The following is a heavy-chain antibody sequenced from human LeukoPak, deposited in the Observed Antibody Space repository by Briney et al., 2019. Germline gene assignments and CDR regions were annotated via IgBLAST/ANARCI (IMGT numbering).Heavy chain of an antibody. J-gene: IGHJ6*03. Sequence: GASVKVSCEASGGTFSSDTISWVRQAPGQGLEWMGRIIPILGIANNAQKCQGRVTITADKSTSTAYMELSSLRSEDTAVYYCARSPTSIVVVPAAMHYYYYMDVWGKGTTVTVSS. V-gene: IGHV1-69*02. CDR1: GGTFSSDT. CDR2: IIPILGIA. CDR3: ARSPTSIVVVPAAMHYYYYMDV. D-gene: IGHD2-2*01.